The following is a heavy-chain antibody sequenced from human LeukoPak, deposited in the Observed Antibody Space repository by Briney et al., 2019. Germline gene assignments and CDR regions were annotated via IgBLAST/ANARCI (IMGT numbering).Heavy chain of an antibody. D-gene: IGHD6-6*01. V-gene: IGHV1-2*04. CDR1: GYTFTSYD. CDR2: MNPNSGGT. Sequence: GASVKVSCKASGYTFTSYDINWVRQATGQGLEWMGWMNPNSGGTNYAQKFQGWVTMTRDTSISTAYMELSRLRSDDTAVYYCARGETEQLGNFDYWGQGTLVTVSS. CDR3: ARGETEQLGNFDY. J-gene: IGHJ4*02.